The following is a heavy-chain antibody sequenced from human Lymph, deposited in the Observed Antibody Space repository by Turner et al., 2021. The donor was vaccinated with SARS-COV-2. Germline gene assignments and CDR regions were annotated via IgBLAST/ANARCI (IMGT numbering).Heavy chain of an antibody. CDR2: ISGSGGST. V-gene: IGHV3-23*01. Sequence: EVQLLESGGGLVQPGGSLRLSCAASGFPFSSYAMSWVRQAPGKGLEWGSVISGSGGSTYYADSVKGRFTISRDNSKNTLYLQMNSLRAEDTAVYYCAKNEMAMIVVVITLFDYWGQGTLVTVSS. J-gene: IGHJ4*02. D-gene: IGHD3-22*01. CDR3: AKNEMAMIVVVITLFDY. CDR1: GFPFSSYA.